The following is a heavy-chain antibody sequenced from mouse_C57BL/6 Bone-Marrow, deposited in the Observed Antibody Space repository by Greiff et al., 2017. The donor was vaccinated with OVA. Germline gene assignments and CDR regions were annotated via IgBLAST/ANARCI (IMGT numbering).Heavy chain of an antibody. Sequence: EVKLMESGGGLVKPGGSLKLSCAASGFTFSSYAMSWVRQTPEKRLEWVAIISDGGSYTYYPDNVKGRFTISRDNAKNNLYLQMSHLKSEDTARYDCARDDSSYPYYYAMDDWGKGTSVTVSS. CDR2: ISDGGSYT. D-gene: IGHD1-1*01. J-gene: IGHJ4*01. V-gene: IGHV5-4*01. CDR3: ARDDSSYPYYYAMDD. CDR1: GFTFSSYA.